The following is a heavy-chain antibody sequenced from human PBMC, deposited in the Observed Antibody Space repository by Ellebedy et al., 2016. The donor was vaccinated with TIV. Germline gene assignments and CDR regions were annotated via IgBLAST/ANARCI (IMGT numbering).Heavy chain of an antibody. CDR2: IRSTGSDK. V-gene: IGHV3-21*01. J-gene: IGHJ4*02. CDR1: GFTFSNYN. Sequence: GESLKISCVASGFTFSNYNMNWVRQSPGKGLEWVSSIRSTGSDKYYAESVKGRFTISRDNSKNTLYLQMNSLRAEDTAVYYCARVRSGSYYDYWGQGTLVTVSS. D-gene: IGHD1-26*01. CDR3: ARVRSGSYYDY.